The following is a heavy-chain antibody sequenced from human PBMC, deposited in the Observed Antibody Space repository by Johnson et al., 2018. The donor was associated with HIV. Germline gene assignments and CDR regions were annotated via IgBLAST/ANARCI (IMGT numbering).Heavy chain of an antibody. CDR1: GFTFRSYA. CDR2: IWYDASNK. CDR3: ARDCCEAGAAGLGDAFEI. J-gene: IGHJ3*02. D-gene: IGHD6-13*01. V-gene: IGHV3-30*19. Sequence: HVQLVESGGGLVQPGRSLRLSCAASGFTFRSYAMHWVRQAPGKGLEWMAVIWYDASNKYYADSVKGRFTISRDNSKNTLYLQMNSLRAEDTAVYYCARDCCEAGAAGLGDAFEIWGQGTMVTVSS.